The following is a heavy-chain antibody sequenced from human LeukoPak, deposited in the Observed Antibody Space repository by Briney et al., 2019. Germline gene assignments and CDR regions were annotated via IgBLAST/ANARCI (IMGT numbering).Heavy chain of an antibody. J-gene: IGHJ5*02. D-gene: IGHD6-13*01. V-gene: IGHV3-48*03. CDR1: GFPFSSYE. CDR2: ISGSSGNI. CDR3: AREKTPALVFDP. Sequence: PSGGSLRLSCAASGFPFSSYEMHWLRQAPGKGLEWVAHISGSSGNILYSDSVKGRFSVSRDNANNVLYLQMNSLRVEDTAVYYCAREKTPALVFDPWGQGTLVTVSP.